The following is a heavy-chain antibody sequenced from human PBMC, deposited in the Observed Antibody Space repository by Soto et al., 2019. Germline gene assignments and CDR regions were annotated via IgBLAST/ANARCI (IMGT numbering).Heavy chain of an antibody. J-gene: IGHJ3*02. D-gene: IGHD2-15*01. Sequence: QVQLQESGPGLVKPSETLTLTCAVSGDSIRSSGFYWGWIRQTPGKGLEWIGSVYYSGSTYKNPALKSRVLMSVDTSKNQFSLRLSSVTAADTALYYCARPAMVAPPDSFQIWSQGTMVTVSS. CDR3: ARPAMVAPPDSFQI. CDR2: VYYSGST. V-gene: IGHV4-39*01. CDR1: GDSIRSSGFY.